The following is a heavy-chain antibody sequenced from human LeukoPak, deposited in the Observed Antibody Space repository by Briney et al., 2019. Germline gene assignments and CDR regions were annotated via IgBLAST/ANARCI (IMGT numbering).Heavy chain of an antibody. Sequence: ASVKVSCKASGYTFTGYYMHWVRQAPGQGLEWMGWINPNSGGTNYAQKFQGRVTMTRDTSIGTAYMELSRLRSDDTAVYYCARAEGGSLNWFDPWGQGTLVTVSS. CDR1: GYTFTGYY. J-gene: IGHJ5*02. CDR2: INPNSGGT. CDR3: ARAEGGSLNWFDP. D-gene: IGHD1-26*01. V-gene: IGHV1-2*02.